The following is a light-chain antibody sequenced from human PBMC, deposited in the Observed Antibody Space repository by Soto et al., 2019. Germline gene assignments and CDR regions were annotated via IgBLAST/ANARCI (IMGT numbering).Light chain of an antibody. V-gene: IGKV1-39*01. Sequence: DIQMTQSPSSLSASVEDRVTITCRASQSISSYLNWYQQKPGKAPKLLIYAASNLQTGVPSRFSGSGSGTDFTLTISSLQPEDFATYYCQQSYTIPFTFGPGTKLEIK. CDR1: QSISSY. J-gene: IGKJ2*01. CDR3: QQSYTIPFT. CDR2: AAS.